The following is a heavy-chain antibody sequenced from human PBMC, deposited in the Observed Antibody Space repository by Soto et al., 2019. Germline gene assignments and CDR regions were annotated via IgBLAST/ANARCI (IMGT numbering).Heavy chain of an antibody. J-gene: IGHJ4*02. Sequence: GSLRLSCTASGFTFNSHAMTWVRQAPGKGLEWVAILTYDGSNTYYADSVKGRFTISRDNSKNTLYLQMNSLRAEDTSVYYCAKEGGLSGSYYISSSYYFDYWGQGTLVTVSS. D-gene: IGHD1-26*01. CDR2: LTYDGSNT. CDR3: AKEGGLSGSYYISSSYYFDY. CDR1: GFTFNSHA. V-gene: IGHV3-30*18.